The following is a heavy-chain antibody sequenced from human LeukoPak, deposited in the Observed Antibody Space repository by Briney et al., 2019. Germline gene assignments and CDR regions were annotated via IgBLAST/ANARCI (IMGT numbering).Heavy chain of an antibody. J-gene: IGHJ4*02. CDR2: ISYDGSNK. CDR3: AASVSGWLYYFDY. CDR1: GFTVSSKY. Sequence: PGGSLRLSCAASGFTVSSKYMSWVRQAPGKGLEWVAVISYDGSNKYYADSVKGRFTISRDNSKNTLYLQMNSLRAEDTAVYYCAASVSGWLYYFDYWGQGTLVTVSS. V-gene: IGHV3-30-3*01. D-gene: IGHD6-19*01.